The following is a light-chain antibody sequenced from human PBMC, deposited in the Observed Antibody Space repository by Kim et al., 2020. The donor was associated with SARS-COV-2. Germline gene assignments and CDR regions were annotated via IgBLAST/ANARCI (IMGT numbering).Light chain of an antibody. CDR3: LKHSSAPWT. J-gene: IGKJ1*01. CDR2: AAS. Sequence: EIEMTQSPASLSASVGDRVTITCRASQAISSYLAWYQHKPGKPPKLLVYAASALHSGVPSRCSGRGGGAQVTITISNLQPQDVATYYCLKHSSAPWTFGQETKMDIK. CDR1: QAISSY. V-gene: IGKV1-27*01.